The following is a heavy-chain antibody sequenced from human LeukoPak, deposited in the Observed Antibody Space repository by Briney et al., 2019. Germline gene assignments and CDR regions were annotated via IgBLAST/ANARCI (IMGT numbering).Heavy chain of an antibody. CDR2: IYYSGST. CDR3: ARLVAVAGTRNY. Sequence: PSETLSLTGTVSGGSISSSSYYWGWIRQPPGKGLEWIGSIYYSGSTYYNPSLKSRVTISVDTSKNQFSLKLSSVTAADTAVYYCARLVAVAGTRNYWGQGTLVTVSS. J-gene: IGHJ4*02. V-gene: IGHV4-39*01. D-gene: IGHD6-19*01. CDR1: GGSISSSSYY.